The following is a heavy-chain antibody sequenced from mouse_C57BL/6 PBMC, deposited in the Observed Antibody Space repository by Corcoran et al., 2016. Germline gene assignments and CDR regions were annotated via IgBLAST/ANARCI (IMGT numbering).Heavy chain of an antibody. CDR2: INPNNGGT. Sequence: EVQLQQSGPELVKPGASVKISCKASGYTFTDYYMNWVKQSHGKSLEWIGDINPNNGGTSYNQKFKGKATLTVDKYSSTAYMELRSLTSEDSAVYYCAISAMDYWGQGTSVTVSS. CDR1: GYTFTDYY. V-gene: IGHV1-26*01. J-gene: IGHJ4*01. CDR3: AISAMDY.